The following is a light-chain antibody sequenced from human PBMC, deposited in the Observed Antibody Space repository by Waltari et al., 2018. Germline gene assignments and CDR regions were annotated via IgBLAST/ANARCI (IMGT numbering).Light chain of an antibody. CDR1: QSGTRIS. J-gene: IGKJ4*01. Sequence: ACRASQSGTRISLTWYQQKLGQAPRLLIYGTSSRATAIPDRFSGSGSGTDFTLTISRLEPEDFAVYYCQQYDGEVVTFGGGTKVEI. CDR3: QQYDGEVVT. V-gene: IGKV3-20*01. CDR2: GTS.